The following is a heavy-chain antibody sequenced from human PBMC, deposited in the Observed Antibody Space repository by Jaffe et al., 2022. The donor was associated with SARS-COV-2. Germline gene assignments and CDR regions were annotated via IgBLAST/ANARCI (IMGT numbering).Heavy chain of an antibody. V-gene: IGHV3-30*04. Sequence: QVQLVESGGGVVQPGRSLRLSCAASGFTFSSYAMHWVRQAPGKGLEWVAVISYDGSNKYYADSVKGRFTISRDNSKNTLYLQMNSLRAEDTAVYYCASHYYDSSGYFGLFDYWGQGTLVTVSS. J-gene: IGHJ4*02. CDR2: ISYDGSNK. CDR3: ASHYYDSSGYFGLFDY. CDR1: GFTFSSYA. D-gene: IGHD3-22*01.